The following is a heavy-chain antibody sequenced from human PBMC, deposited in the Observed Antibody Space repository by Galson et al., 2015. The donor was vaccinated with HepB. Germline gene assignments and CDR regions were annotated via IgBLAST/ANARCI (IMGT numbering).Heavy chain of an antibody. V-gene: IGHV3-23*01. J-gene: IGHJ5*02. CDR2: ISASGDAT. CDR1: GFALSSHA. Sequence: SLRLSCAASGFALSSHAMSWVRQASGKGLEWVAMISASGDATYYADSVKGRFIISRDNSKNTLYVEMNSLRHEDTAVYYCAREGRGFDPWGQGTLDTLSS. CDR3: AREGRGFDP.